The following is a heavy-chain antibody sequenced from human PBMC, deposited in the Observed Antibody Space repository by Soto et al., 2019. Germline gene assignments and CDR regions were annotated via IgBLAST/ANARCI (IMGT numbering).Heavy chain of an antibody. V-gene: IGHV2-5*02. CDR3: EHRYSCSGDSCYYKISRLDP. J-gene: IGHJ5*02. CDR2: IYWDDDK. CDR1: GFSLSTSVVG. Sequence: QITLKESGPTLVKPTQTLTLTCTFSGFSLSTSVVGVVWIRQPPGKALEWIAVIYWDDDKRYSTSLQSRLTKNKDAFKNQVVLTLNNMGRVDTATYYCEHRYSCSGDSCYYKISRLDPWGQGTLVTVSS. D-gene: IGHD2-15*01.